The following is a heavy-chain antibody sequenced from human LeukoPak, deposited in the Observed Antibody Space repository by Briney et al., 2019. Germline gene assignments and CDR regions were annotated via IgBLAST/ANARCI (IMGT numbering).Heavy chain of an antibody. J-gene: IGHJ4*02. Sequence: GGSLRLSCATYGFTVISNYMIWVRQPPGKGLEWVSAIYRGGTTYYADSVKGRFTISRDNAKNTLYLQMNSLRAEDTAVYYCVRDRYYVPDYWGQGTLVTVSS. V-gene: IGHV3-53*01. CDR1: GFTVISNY. CDR3: VRDRYYVPDY. CDR2: IYRGGTT. D-gene: IGHD3-10*02.